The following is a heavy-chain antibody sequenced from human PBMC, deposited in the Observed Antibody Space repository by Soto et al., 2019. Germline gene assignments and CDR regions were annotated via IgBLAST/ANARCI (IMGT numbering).Heavy chain of an antibody. CDR1: GCTFSSYT. CDR3: ARGSPEQLVRSEDAFDI. D-gene: IGHD6-6*01. V-gene: IGHV1-69*02. J-gene: IGHJ3*02. Sequence: EASVKVSCKASGCTFSSYTISWVRQAPGQGLEWMGRIIPILGIANYAQKFQGRVTMTRNTSISTAYMELSSLRSEDTAVYYCARGSPEQLVRSEDAFDIWGQGTMVTVSS. CDR2: IIPILGIA.